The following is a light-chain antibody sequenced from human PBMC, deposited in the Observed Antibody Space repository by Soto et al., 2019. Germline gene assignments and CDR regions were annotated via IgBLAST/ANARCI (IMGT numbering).Light chain of an antibody. V-gene: IGKV1-5*03. CDR1: QSISSW. CDR3: QQYNSYWT. CDR2: KAS. Sequence: DIHMTQSRSTLSASVGDRVTITCRASQSISSWLAWYQQKPGKAPKLLIYKASTLKSGVPSRFSGSGSGTEYTLTISSLKPDDFATYYCQQYNSYWTFGQGTKVDIK. J-gene: IGKJ1*01.